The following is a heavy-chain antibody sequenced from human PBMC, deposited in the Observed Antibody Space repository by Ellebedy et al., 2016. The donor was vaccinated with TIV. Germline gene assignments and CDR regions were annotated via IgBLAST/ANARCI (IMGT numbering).Heavy chain of an antibody. V-gene: IGHV4-59*01. J-gene: IGHJ6*02. CDR1: GGSISSYY. D-gene: IGHD3-10*01. Sequence: MPSETLSLTCTVSGGSISSYYWSWIRQPPGKGLEWIGHSFFSGNTNYNPSLNRRVTISVDTTNNQLSLTLNSVTAADTAVYYCAGRLGDQYGWGWDHYDYGMDVWGQGTTVTVSS. CDR2: SFFSGNT. CDR3: AGRLGDQYGWGWDHYDYGMDV.